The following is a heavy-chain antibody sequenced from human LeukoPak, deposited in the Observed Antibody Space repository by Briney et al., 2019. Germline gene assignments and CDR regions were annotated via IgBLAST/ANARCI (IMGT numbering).Heavy chain of an antibody. CDR1: GGTFSSYA. V-gene: IGHV1-69*01. D-gene: IGHD6-19*01. CDR3: ATGTGHFIAVAGFDI. CDR2: IIPIFGTA. J-gene: IGHJ3*02. Sequence: ASVKVSCKASGGTFSSYAISWVRQAPGQGLEWMGGIIPIFGTANYAQKFQGRVTITADESTSTAYMELSSLRSEDTAVYYCATGTGHFIAVAGFDIWGQGTMVTVSS.